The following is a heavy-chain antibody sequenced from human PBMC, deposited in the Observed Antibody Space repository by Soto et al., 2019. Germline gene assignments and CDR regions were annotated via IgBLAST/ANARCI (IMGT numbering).Heavy chain of an antibody. J-gene: IGHJ4*02. CDR3: AKEKGSRGQPYFDY. CDR2: ISDSGSGT. V-gene: IGHV3-23*01. CDR1: GFIFSNYA. D-gene: IGHD2-2*01. Sequence: PGGSPRLSCAASGFIFSNYAMSWVRQAPGKGLEWVSGISDSGSGTYYADSVKGRFTISRDNSKNTLYLQMNSLRAEDTAVYYCAKEKGSRGQPYFDYWGQGTLVTVSS.